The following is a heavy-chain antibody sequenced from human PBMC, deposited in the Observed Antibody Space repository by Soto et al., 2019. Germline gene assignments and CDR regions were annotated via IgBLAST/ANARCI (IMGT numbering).Heavy chain of an antibody. CDR2: IYYSGST. V-gene: IGHV4-31*03. J-gene: IGHJ5*02. D-gene: IGHD2-2*01. CDR3: ARGYCISMTSSQLCWFDR. CDR1: GGSISSGGYY. Sequence: QVQLQESGPGLVKPSQTLSLTCTVSGGSISSGGYYWSWIRQHPGKGLEWIGNIYYSGSTYYNPSLKSRVSISVDTSKNQFSLRLSSVTAADTAVYYCARGYCISMTSSQLCWFDRWGQGTLVTVSS.